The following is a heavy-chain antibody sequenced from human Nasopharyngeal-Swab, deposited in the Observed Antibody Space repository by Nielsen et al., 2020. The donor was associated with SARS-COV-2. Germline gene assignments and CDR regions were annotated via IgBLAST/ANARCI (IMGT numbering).Heavy chain of an antibody. CDR3: AKVKGLGASYYDP. J-gene: IGHJ5*02. D-gene: IGHD1-26*01. Sequence: SETLSLTCTVSGGSISVSYWSWIRQPPGKGLEWLGYIYSSGYSNHNPSLKSRVTLSVDTSKNQFSLKLTSVTAADTAVYYCAKVKGLGASYYDPWGQGTLVTVSS. CDR2: IYSSGYS. CDR1: GGSISVSY. V-gene: IGHV4-59*01.